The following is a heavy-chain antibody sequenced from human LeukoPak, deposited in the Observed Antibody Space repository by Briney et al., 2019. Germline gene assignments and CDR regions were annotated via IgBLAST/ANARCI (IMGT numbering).Heavy chain of an antibody. CDR3: AKVVGPFDY. CDR2: ISGNGGST. Sequence: GGSLRLSCAASGYTFHNYAMSWVRQAPGKGLEWVSSISGNGGSTYYADSLKGRFTISRDNSKNTLYLQMNSLRAEDTAVYSCAKVVGPFDYWGQGTLVTVSS. CDR1: GYTFHNYA. D-gene: IGHD1-26*01. J-gene: IGHJ4*02. V-gene: IGHV3-23*01.